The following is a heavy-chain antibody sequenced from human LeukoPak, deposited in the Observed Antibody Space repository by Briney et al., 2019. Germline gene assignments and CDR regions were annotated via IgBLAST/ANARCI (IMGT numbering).Heavy chain of an antibody. V-gene: IGHV4-59*01. Sequence: SEILSLTCTVSGGSISSYYWSWIRQPPGKGLEWIGYIYYSGSTNYNPSLKSRVTISVDTSKNQFSLQLSSVTAADTAVYYCARDTLYYGMDVWGQGTTVTVSS. J-gene: IGHJ6*02. CDR3: ARDTLYYGMDV. CDR1: GGSISSYY. CDR2: IYYSGST.